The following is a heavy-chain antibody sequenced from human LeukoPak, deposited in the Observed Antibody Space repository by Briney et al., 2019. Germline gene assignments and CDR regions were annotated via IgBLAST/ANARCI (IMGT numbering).Heavy chain of an antibody. J-gene: IGHJ3*02. CDR2: ISSSSSYI. D-gene: IGHD2-8*01. CDR3: ARGTRDCTNGVCFAFDI. CDR1: GFTFSSNT. V-gene: IGHV3-21*01. Sequence: GGSLRLSSAASGFTFSSNTMNWVRQAPGKGLEWVSSISSSSSYIYHADSVKGRFTISRDNAKKSLYLQMNSLRAEDTAVYYCARGTRDCTNGVCFAFDIWGQGTMVTVSS.